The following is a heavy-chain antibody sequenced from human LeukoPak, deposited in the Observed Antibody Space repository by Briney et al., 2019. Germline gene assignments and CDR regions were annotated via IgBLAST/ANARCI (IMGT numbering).Heavy chain of an antibody. V-gene: IGHV3-53*01. J-gene: IGHJ6*02. CDR1: GFTVSSNY. CDR2: IYSGGST. Sequence: GGSLRLSCAVSGFTVSSNYMSWVRQAPGKGLEWVSVIYSGGSTYYADSVKGRFTISRDNSKNTLYLQMNSLRAEDTAVYYCARVSTTTVTNRYYYYGMDVWGQGTTVTVSS. CDR3: ARVSTTTVTNRYYYYGMDV. D-gene: IGHD4-17*01.